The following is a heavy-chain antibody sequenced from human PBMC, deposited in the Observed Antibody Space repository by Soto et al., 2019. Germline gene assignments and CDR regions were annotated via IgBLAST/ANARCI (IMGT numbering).Heavy chain of an antibody. CDR3: ARRQYFDFWSSYSSSKHALDV. J-gene: IGHJ6*02. V-gene: IGHV4-4*02. Sequence: QVQLQESGPGLVKPSGTLSLTCAVSGGSISSDNWWTWVRQPPGKGLEWIGEVFHSGNTNYNPSLKGRVSLSVDKSKNHFSLRLGSVAAADTAVYYCARRQYFDFWSSYSSSKHALDVWGQGTAVTVSS. CDR2: VFHSGNT. D-gene: IGHD3-3*01. CDR1: GGSISSDNW.